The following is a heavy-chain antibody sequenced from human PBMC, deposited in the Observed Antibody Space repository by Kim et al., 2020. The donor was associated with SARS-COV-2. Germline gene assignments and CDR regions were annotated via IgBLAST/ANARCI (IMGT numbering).Heavy chain of an antibody. J-gene: IGHJ5*02. CDR1: GGSISSSSYY. D-gene: IGHD2-2*03. V-gene: IGHV4-39*01. CDR2: IYYSGST. CDR3: ARLGIGYWFDP. Sequence: SETLSLTCTVSGGSISSSSYYWGWIRQPPGKGLEWIGSIYYSGSTYYNPSLKSRVTISVDTSKNQFSLKLSSVTAADTAVYYCARLGIGYWFDPWGQGTLVTVSS.